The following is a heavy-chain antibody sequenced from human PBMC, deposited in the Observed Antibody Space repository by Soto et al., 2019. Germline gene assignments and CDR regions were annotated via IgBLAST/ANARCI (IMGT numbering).Heavy chain of an antibody. D-gene: IGHD4-17*01. CDR3: ARVRLDYGDYGVAFDI. Sequence: QVQLVESGGGVVQPGRSLRLSCEASGFTFSSYGMHWVRQAPGKGLEWVAVIWYDGSNKYYADSVKGRFTISRDNSKNTLDLQMNSLRAEDTAVYYCARVRLDYGDYGVAFDIWGQGTMVTVSS. CDR2: IWYDGSNK. J-gene: IGHJ3*02. CDR1: GFTFSSYG. V-gene: IGHV3-33*01.